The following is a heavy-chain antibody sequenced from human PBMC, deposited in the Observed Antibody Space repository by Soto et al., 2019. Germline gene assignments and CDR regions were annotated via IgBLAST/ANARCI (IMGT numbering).Heavy chain of an antibody. Sequence: PSETLSLTCTVSGGSVSSGSYYWSWIRQPPGKGLEWIGYIYYSGSTNYNPSPKSRVTISVDTSKNQFSLKLSSVTAADTAVYYCARVPGIAAAGTLDYYYYGMDVWGQGATVTVSS. CDR1: GGSVSSGSYY. CDR3: ARVPGIAAAGTLDYYYYGMDV. J-gene: IGHJ6*02. CDR2: IYYSGST. V-gene: IGHV4-61*01. D-gene: IGHD6-13*01.